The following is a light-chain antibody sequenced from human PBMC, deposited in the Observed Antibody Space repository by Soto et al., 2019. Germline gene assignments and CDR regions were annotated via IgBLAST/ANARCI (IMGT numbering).Light chain of an antibody. CDR1: QGISSY. V-gene: IGKV1D-8*04. J-gene: IGKJ3*01. Sequence: IISRGMSQGISSYLAWYQQKPGKAPEFLIYAASTLQSGVPSRFSDSESGTDFSLAICCLQSDDFSAQYCDLYYSLPPRFGPGTKVDIK. CDR2: AAS. CDR3: DLYYSLPPR.